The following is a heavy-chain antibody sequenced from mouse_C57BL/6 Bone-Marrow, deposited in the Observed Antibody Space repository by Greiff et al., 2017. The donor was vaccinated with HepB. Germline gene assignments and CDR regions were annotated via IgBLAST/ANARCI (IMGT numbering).Heavy chain of an antibody. V-gene: IGHV5-15*01. CDR1: GFTFSDYG. CDR3: ARSPYSNYFDY. CDR2: ISNLAYSI. J-gene: IGHJ2*01. Sequence: EVKVVESGGGLVQPGGSLKLSCAASGFTFSDYGMAWVRQAPRKGPEWVAFISNLAYSIYYADTVTGRFTISRENAKNTLYLEMSSLRSEDTAMYYCARSPYSNYFDYWGQGTTLTVSS. D-gene: IGHD2-5*01.